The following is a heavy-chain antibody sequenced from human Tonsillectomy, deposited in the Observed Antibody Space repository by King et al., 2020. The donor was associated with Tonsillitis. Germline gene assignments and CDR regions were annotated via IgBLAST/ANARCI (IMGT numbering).Heavy chain of an antibody. CDR1: GNTFTRFG. CDR2: ISVYNGHT. CDR3: ARLAAVTGTGDLDY. V-gene: IGHV1-18*01. J-gene: IGHJ4*02. Sequence: QLVQSGAEVKKPGASVKVSCKASGNTFTRFGITWVRQAPGQGLECMGWISVYNGHTHYAQKFQDRVTLTTNTSTSTAYLVLRSLRSDDTAVYFCARLAAVTGTGDLDYWGQGTLVTGSS. D-gene: IGHD6-19*01.